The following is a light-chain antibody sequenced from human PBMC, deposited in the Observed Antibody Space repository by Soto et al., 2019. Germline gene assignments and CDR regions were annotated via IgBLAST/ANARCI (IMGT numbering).Light chain of an antibody. CDR1: QSISSW. CDR2: KAS. Sequence: DIQMTQSPSTLSASVGDRVSITCRASQSISSWLAWYQQKPGKDPKLLIYKASNLESGVPSRFSGSGSGTEFTLTISSLQPDDFATYCCQQYNSYSTCGQGTKVEIK. J-gene: IGKJ1*01. V-gene: IGKV1-5*03. CDR3: QQYNSYST.